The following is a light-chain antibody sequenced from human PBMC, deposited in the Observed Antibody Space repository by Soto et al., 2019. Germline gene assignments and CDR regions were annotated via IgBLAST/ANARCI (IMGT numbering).Light chain of an antibody. CDR1: SSDVGGYNY. CDR2: EVT. V-gene: IGLV2-14*01. Sequence: QSALTQPASVSGSPGQSITISCIGTSSDVGGYNYVSWYQQHPGKDPKLMIYEVTNRPSGVSNRFSGSKSGNTASLTISGLQAEDEADYYCSSYTSSTSYVFGTWTKLTV. CDR3: SSYTSSTSYV. J-gene: IGLJ1*01.